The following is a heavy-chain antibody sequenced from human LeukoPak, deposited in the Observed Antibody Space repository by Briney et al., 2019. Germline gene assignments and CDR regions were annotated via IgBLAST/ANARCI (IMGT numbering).Heavy chain of an antibody. CDR3: ARGRGSGWSPPDY. Sequence: GASVMLSCKASGYIFTDYYIHWVRQAPGRGLEWMAWINLNSGDTNYAQKFQGRVTMTRDTSIRTANMDLNRLTSNDTAVYYCARGRGSGWSPPDYWGQGTLVIVSS. CDR2: INLNSGDT. V-gene: IGHV1-2*02. D-gene: IGHD6-19*01. J-gene: IGHJ4*02. CDR1: GYIFTDYY.